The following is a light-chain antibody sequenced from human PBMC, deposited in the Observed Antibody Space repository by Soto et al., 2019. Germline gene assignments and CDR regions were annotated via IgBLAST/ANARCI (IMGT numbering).Light chain of an antibody. CDR2: WAY. Sequence: DIVMTQSPDSLAVSLGERATINCKSSQSVLYRSNNHNYLAWYQQKPGQPPRLLIYWAYTRESGVPDRFSGSGSGTDFTLTISSLQAEDVAVYYCKQYYSTPWTFGQGTKVDI. CDR1: QSVLYRSNNHNY. V-gene: IGKV4-1*01. CDR3: KQYYSTPWT. J-gene: IGKJ1*01.